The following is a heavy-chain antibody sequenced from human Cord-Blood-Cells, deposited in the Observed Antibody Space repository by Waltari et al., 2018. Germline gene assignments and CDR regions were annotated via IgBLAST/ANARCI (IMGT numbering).Heavy chain of an antibody. J-gene: IGHJ3*02. D-gene: IGHD6-19*01. CDR1: GYTFTGYY. V-gene: IGHV1-2*02. Sequence: QVQLVQSGAEVKKPGASVKVSCKASGYTFTGYYMHWVRQAPGQGLEWMGWINPNRGGRNYAQKFQGRVTMTRDTSISTAYMELSRLRSEDTAVYYCATRAWNSSGWYAFDIWGQGTMVTVSS. CDR2: INPNRGGR. CDR3: ATRAWNSSGWYAFDI.